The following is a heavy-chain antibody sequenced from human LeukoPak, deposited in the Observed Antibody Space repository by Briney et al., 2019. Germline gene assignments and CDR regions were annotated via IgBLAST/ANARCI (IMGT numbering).Heavy chain of an antibody. V-gene: IGHV3-23*01. D-gene: IGHD3-3*01. CDR3: ANTYDFWSGPYFDY. CDR2: ISDSGGST. CDR1: RFTFSNYA. J-gene: IGHJ4*02. Sequence: GGSLRLSCAASRFTFSNYAMSWVRLAPGKGLEWVSAISDSGGSTDYAASVKGRFTISRDNSKNTLYLQMNSLRAEDTAVYYCANTYDFWSGPYFDYWGQGTLVTVSS.